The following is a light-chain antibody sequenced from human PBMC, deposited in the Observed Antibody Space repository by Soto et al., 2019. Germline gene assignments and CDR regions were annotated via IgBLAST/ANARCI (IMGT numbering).Light chain of an antibody. CDR2: DVS. Sequence: QSALTQPASVSGSPGQSITISCTGTSGDIGGYNYVSWYQQHPGKAPKLMIYDVSDQPSGVSNRFSGSKSGNTASLTISGLRAEDEADYYCSSYTTSNTLLFGGGTKLTVL. V-gene: IGLV2-14*01. CDR3: SSYTTSNTLL. CDR1: SGDIGGYNY. J-gene: IGLJ2*01.